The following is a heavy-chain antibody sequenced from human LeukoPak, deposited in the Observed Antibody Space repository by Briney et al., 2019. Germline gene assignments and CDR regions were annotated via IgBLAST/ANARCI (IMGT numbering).Heavy chain of an antibody. Sequence: ASVKVSCKASGYTFTSYGISWVRQAPGQGLEWMGWISAYNGNTNYAQKLQGRVTTTTDTSTSTAYMELRSLRSDDTAVYYCARDGEEVLPWFGENSNYFDYWGQGTLVTVSS. V-gene: IGHV1-18*01. CDR1: GYTFTSYG. CDR3: ARDGEEVLPWFGENSNYFDY. D-gene: IGHD3-10*01. CDR2: ISAYNGNT. J-gene: IGHJ4*02.